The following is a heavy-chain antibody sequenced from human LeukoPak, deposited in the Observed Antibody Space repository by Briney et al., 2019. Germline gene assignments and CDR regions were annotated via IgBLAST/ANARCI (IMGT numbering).Heavy chain of an antibody. CDR2: ILNDGSNK. Sequence: GGSLRLSCAASGFTFSSYAMHWVRQAPGKGLEWVAVILNDGSNKYYADSVKGRVTISRDNSKNTLYLQMSSLRAEDTAVYYCARDLAMYYYDSSGCLDYWGQGTLVTVSS. CDR3: ARDLAMYYYDSSGCLDY. J-gene: IGHJ4*02. CDR1: GFTFSSYA. D-gene: IGHD3-22*01. V-gene: IGHV3-30-3*01.